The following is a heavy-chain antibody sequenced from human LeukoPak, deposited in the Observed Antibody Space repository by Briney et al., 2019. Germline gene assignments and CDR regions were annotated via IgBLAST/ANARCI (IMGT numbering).Heavy chain of an antibody. CDR3: ARGGDYDFWSGYQTFDY. J-gene: IGHJ4*02. Sequence: VASVKVSCKASGGTFTSYDINWVRQATGQGLEWMGWMNPNSGNTGYAQKFQGRVTITRNTSISTAYMELSSLRSEDTAVYYCARGGDYDFWSGYQTFDYWGQGTLVTVSS. CDR2: MNPNSGNT. D-gene: IGHD3-3*01. V-gene: IGHV1-8*03. CDR1: GGTFTSYD.